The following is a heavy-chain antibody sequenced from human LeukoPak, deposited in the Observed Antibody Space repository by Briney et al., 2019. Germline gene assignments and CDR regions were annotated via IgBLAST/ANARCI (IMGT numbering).Heavy chain of an antibody. CDR3: AISVEMATIGDH. CDR1: GFTFNSYW. V-gene: IGHV3-7*03. Sequence: GGSLRLSCAASGFTFNSYWMSWVRQAPGKGLEWVANIKQDGSEKYCVVSVKGRFTIPRDNAKNSLYLQMNSLTAEDTAVYYCAISVEMATIGDHWGQGILVTVS. CDR2: IKQDGSEK. D-gene: IGHD5-24*01. J-gene: IGHJ4*02.